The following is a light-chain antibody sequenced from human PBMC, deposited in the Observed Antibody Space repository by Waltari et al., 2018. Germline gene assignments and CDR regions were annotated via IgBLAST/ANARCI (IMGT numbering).Light chain of an antibody. CDR3: QHYTNLPPNFT. Sequence: VQMNQSPASLSAFVGERVTVTCQASKDIGNYLNWYQQTPGKAPKIRIYDASNLETGVPSRFSGRGSGTDFTFTISGLQPEDVATYYCQHYTNLPPNFTFGGGTKVDIK. CDR1: KDIGNY. V-gene: IGKV1-33*01. CDR2: DAS. J-gene: IGKJ4*01.